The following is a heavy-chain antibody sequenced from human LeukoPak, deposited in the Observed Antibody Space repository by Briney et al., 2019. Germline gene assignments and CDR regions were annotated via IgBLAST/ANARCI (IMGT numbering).Heavy chain of an antibody. J-gene: IGHJ4*02. Sequence: SETLSLTCTVSGGSISSYYWSWIQQPPGKGLEWIGYIYYSGSTNYNPSLKSRVTISVDTSKNQFSLKLSSVTAADTAVYCCARVSAYYDILTGYYSSYYFDYWGQGTLVTVSS. CDR1: GGSISSYY. CDR2: IYYSGST. V-gene: IGHV4-59*01. CDR3: ARVSAYYDILTGYYSSYYFDY. D-gene: IGHD3-9*01.